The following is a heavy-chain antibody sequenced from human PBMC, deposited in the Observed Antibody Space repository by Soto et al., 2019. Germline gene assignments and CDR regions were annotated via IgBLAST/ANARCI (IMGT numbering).Heavy chain of an antibody. V-gene: IGHV4-59*01. CDR2: IYYSGST. J-gene: IGHJ6*03. Sequence: PSETLSLTCTVSGGSINSYYWSWIRQPPGKGLEWIGYIYYSGSTNYNPSLKSRVTISVDTSKNQFSLKLSSVTAADTAVYYCARDTSSGIAARPNYYYYYMDVWGKGTTVTVSS. CDR3: ARDTSSGIAARPNYYYYYMDV. CDR1: GGSINSYY. D-gene: IGHD6-6*01.